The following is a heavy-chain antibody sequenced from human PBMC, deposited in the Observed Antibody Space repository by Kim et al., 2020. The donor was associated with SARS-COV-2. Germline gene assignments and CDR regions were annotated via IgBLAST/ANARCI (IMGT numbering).Heavy chain of an antibody. J-gene: IGHJ6*02. V-gene: IGHV3-49*03. D-gene: IGHD2-2*01. CDR1: GFTFGDYA. Sequence: GGSLRLSCTASGFTFGDYAMSWFRQAPGKGLEWVGFIRSKAYGGTTEYAASVKGRFTISRDDSKSIAYLQMNSLKTEDTAVYYCTRDDYCSSTSCYRLGMDVWGQRTTVTVSS. CDR3: TRDDYCSSTSCYRLGMDV. CDR2: IRSKAYGGTT.